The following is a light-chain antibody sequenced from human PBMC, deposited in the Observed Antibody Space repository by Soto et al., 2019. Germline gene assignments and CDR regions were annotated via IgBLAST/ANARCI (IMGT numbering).Light chain of an antibody. Sequence: EIVLTQSPGTLSLSPGERATLSCRASQSVSNNYVTWYQQKPGQAPRLLIYGASSRATDIPDRFSGSGSGTDFTLSISRLEPEDFAVYYCQQYGSSAWTFGQGTKVEIK. CDR1: QSVSNNY. CDR3: QQYGSSAWT. J-gene: IGKJ1*01. CDR2: GAS. V-gene: IGKV3-20*01.